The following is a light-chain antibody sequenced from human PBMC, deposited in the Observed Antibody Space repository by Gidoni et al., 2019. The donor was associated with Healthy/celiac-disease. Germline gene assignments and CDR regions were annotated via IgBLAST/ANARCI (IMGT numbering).Light chain of an antibody. CDR1: SSNIGSNT. CDR2: SNN. J-gene: IGLJ2*01. V-gene: IGLV1-44*01. Sequence: QSVLTQPPSASGTPGQRVTISCSGSSSNIGSNTVNWYQQLPGTAPKLLIYSNNQRPSGVPVRFSGSKSGTSASLAISVLQSEDEADYYCAAWDDSLNGPVFGGGTKLTVL. CDR3: AAWDDSLNGPV.